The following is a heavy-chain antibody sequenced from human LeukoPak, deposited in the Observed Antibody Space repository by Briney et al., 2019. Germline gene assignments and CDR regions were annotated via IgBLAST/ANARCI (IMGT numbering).Heavy chain of an antibody. CDR3: ARDITIFGGFDY. V-gene: IGHV3-21*01. J-gene: IGHJ4*02. CDR2: ISSSSSYI. D-gene: IGHD3-3*01. CDR1: GFTFSSYS. Sequence: GGSLRLSCAASGFTFSSYSMSWVRQAPGKGLEWVSSISSSSSYIYYADSVKGRFTISRDNAKNSLYLQMNSLRAEDTAVYYCARDITIFGGFDYWGQGTLVTVSS.